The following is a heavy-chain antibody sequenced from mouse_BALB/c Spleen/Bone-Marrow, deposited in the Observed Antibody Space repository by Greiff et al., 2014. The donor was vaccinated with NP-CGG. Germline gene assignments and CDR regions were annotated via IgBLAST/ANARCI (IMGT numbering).Heavy chain of an antibody. J-gene: IGHJ1*01. CDR2: INPSTGNT. CDR1: GYTFTTYW. D-gene: IGHD2-4*01. CDR3: ARGLRDWYFDV. V-gene: IGHV1-7*01. Sequence: VQLQQSGAELAKPGASVKMSCKASGYTFTTYWIHWVKQRPGQGLEWIGYINPSTGNTEYNQKFRDRATLTADKSSSTPYMQLNSPTSEDSAVYYCARGLRDWYFDVWGAGTTVTVSS.